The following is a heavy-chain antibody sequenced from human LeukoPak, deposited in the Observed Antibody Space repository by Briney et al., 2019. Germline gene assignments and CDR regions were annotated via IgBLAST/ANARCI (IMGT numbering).Heavy chain of an antibody. CDR2: IYHSGST. D-gene: IGHD2-2*01. CDR3: ARRYQLYYFDY. CDR1: GYSISSGYY. Sequence: SETLSLTCAVSGYSISSGYYWGWIWQPPGKGLEWIGSIYHSGSTYYNPSLKSRVTISVDTSKNQFSLKLSSVTAADTAVYYCARRYQLYYFDYWGQGTLVTVSS. J-gene: IGHJ4*02. V-gene: IGHV4-38-2*01.